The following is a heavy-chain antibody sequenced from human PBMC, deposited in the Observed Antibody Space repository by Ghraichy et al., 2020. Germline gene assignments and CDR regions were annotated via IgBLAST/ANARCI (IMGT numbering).Heavy chain of an antibody. Sequence: GESLNISCAASGFTFSSYWMSWVRQAPGKGLEWVANIKQDGSEKYYVDSVKGRFTISRDNAKNSLYLQMNSLRAEDTAVYYCARGGGLLLHFDYWGQGTLVTVSS. CDR3: ARGGGLLLHFDY. D-gene: IGHD3-10*01. J-gene: IGHJ4*02. V-gene: IGHV3-7*02. CDR2: IKQDGSEK. CDR1: GFTFSSYW.